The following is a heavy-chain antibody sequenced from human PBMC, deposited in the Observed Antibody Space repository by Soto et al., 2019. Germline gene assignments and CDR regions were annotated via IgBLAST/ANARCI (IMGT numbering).Heavy chain of an antibody. CDR2: IYYSWRT. V-gene: IGHV4-59*01. CDR1: VCSSIRDY. D-gene: IGHD3-10*01. Sequence: PSDTLSLTCTLSVCSSIRDYCSLILQPPGNGLEWILYIYYSWRTNYNPSLNSRVTISVDTSKNQFSLKLSSVTAAYTAVYYCARQGVRGDADDFDIWGQGTMVTX. J-gene: IGHJ3*02. CDR3: ARQGVRGDADDFDI.